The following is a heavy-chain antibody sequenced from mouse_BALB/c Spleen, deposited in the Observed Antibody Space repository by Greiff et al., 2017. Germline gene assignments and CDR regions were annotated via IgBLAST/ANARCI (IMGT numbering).Heavy chain of an antibody. CDR1: GFTFSSFG. D-gene: IGHD1-1*01. CDR3: ARHDGNYAMDY. Sequence: EVKLVESGGGLVQPGGSRKLSCAASGFTFSSFGMHWVRQAPEKGLEWVAYISSGSSTIYYADTVKGRFTISRDNPKNTLFLQMTSLRSEDTAMYYCARHDGNYAMDYWGQGTSVTVSS. V-gene: IGHV5-17*02. J-gene: IGHJ4*01. CDR2: ISSGSSTI.